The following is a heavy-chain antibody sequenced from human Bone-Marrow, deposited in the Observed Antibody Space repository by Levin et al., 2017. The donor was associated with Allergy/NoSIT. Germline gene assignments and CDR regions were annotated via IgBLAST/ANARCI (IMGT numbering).Heavy chain of an antibody. CDR2: IYYSGST. Sequence: PSETLSLTCTVSGGSISSYYWSWIRQPPGKGLEWIGYIYYSGSTNYNPSLKSRVTISVDTSKNQFSLKLSSVTAADTAVYYCASFYYSRVYWGQGTLVTVSS. CDR3: ASFYYSRVY. D-gene: IGHD3-22*01. CDR1: GGSISSYY. V-gene: IGHV4-59*01. J-gene: IGHJ4*02.